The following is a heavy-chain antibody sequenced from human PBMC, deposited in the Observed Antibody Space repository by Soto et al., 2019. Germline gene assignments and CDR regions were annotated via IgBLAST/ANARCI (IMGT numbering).Heavy chain of an antibody. CDR2: INPSGGST. CDR1: GYTLTNYY. CDR3: ARGAPYYSDSSASITGFEP. Sequence: ASVKVSCKASGYTLTNYYVHWVRQAPGQGLKWKGIINPSGGSTSYAQKFQGRVTMTRDTSTSTVYMELSCLRSEDTALYYCARGAPYYSDSSASITGFEPWG. D-gene: IGHD3-22*01. V-gene: IGHV1-46*03. J-gene: IGHJ5*02.